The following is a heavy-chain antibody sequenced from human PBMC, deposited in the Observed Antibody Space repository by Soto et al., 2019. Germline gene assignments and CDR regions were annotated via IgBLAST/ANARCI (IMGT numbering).Heavy chain of an antibody. J-gene: IGHJ5*02. V-gene: IGHV3-21*01. Sequence: EVQLVESGGGLVKPGGSLRLSCAASGFTFSSYSMNWVRQAPGKGLEWVSSISSSSSYIYYADSVKGRFTISRDNAKNSLYLQMNSLRAADKAVYYCARDKVGAFDNWGQGTLVTVSS. CDR1: GFTFSSYS. D-gene: IGHD1-26*01. CDR2: ISSSSSYI. CDR3: ARDKVGAFDN.